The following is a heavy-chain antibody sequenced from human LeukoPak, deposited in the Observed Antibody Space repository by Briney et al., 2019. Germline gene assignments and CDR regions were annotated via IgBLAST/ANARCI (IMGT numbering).Heavy chain of an antibody. V-gene: IGHV1-69*04. D-gene: IGHD6-13*01. J-gene: IGHJ6*02. CDR2: IIPILGIA. Sequence: SVKVSCKASGGTFSSYAISWVRQAPGQGLEWMGRIIPILGIANYAQKFQGRVTITADKSTSTAYMELSSLRSEDTAVYYCAGEEGIAAAAAIYYYGMDVWGQGTTVAVSS. CDR1: GGTFSSYA. CDR3: AGEEGIAAAAAIYYYGMDV.